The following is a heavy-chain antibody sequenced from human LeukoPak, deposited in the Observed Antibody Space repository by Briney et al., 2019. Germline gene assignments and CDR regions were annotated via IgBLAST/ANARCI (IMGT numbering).Heavy chain of an antibody. D-gene: IGHD5-24*01. CDR3: ARDWVYKIDY. CDR2: ISHDGII. Sequence: GGSLRLSCETAGFTFSSYVMHWVRRTPGKGLVWVSRISHDGIISYADSVKGRFTISRDNAKNTPILQMNSLRVEDTAVYYCARDWVYKIDYWGRGTLVTVSS. J-gene: IGHJ4*02. V-gene: IGHV3-74*01. CDR1: GFTFSSYV.